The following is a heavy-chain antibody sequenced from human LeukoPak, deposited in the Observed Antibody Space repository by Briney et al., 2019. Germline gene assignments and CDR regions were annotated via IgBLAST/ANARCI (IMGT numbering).Heavy chain of an antibody. D-gene: IGHD6-13*01. J-gene: IGHJ4*02. CDR2: SNPSGGST. Sequence: ASVKVSCKASGDTFTTDYIHWVRQGPGQGPEWMGVSNPSGGSTTNAQKFQGRVTMTRDTSTSTVYMELSSLRSEDTAVYYCARGRKRYSSSWYVIDYWGQGTLVTVSS. CDR1: GDTFTTDY. CDR3: ARGRKRYSSSWYVIDY. V-gene: IGHV1-46*01.